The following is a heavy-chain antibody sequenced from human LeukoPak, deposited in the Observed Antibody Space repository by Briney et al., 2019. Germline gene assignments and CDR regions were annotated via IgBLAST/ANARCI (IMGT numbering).Heavy chain of an antibody. CDR1: GFTVSSNF. Sequence: PGGSLRLSCAASGFTVSSNFLSWVRQAPGNGLESVSVIYSGGSTYYADSVKGRFTISRDNSKNTLYLQMNSLRAEDTAVYYCARVGGSSWYDYYYYGMDVWGKGTTVTVSS. CDR2: IYSGGST. V-gene: IGHV3-53*01. CDR3: ARVGGSSWYDYYYYGMDV. J-gene: IGHJ6*04. D-gene: IGHD6-13*01.